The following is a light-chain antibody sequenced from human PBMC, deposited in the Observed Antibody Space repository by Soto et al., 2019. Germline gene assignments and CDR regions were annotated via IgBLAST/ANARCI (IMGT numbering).Light chain of an antibody. CDR2: EVS. CDR1: SSDVGGYNY. V-gene: IGLV2-14*01. Sequence: QSALTQPASVSGSPGQSITISCTGTSSDVGGYNYVSWYQQHPGNAPKLMIYEVSSRPSGVSHRFAGSKSDNTASLTISGLQAEDEADYYCSSYTSSGTVVFGTGTKLTVL. J-gene: IGLJ1*01. CDR3: SSYTSSGTVV.